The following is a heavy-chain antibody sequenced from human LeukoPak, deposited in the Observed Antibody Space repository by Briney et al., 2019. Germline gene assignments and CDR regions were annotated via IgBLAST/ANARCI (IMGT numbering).Heavy chain of an antibody. J-gene: IGHJ5*02. Sequence: GGSLRLSCAASGSTFSSYWMHWVRQAPGKGLVWVSRINSDGSSTSYADSVKGRFTISRDNAKNTLYLQMNSLRAEDTAVYYCARDPSSSSWYGVWFDPWGQGTLVTVSS. D-gene: IGHD6-13*01. CDR3: ARDPSSSSWYGVWFDP. CDR1: GSTFSSYW. CDR2: INSDGSST. V-gene: IGHV3-74*01.